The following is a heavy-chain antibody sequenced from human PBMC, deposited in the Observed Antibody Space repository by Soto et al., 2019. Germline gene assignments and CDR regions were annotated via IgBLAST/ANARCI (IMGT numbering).Heavy chain of an antibody. CDR2: VHYNGRT. V-gene: IGHV4-39*01. Sequence: QLQLQESGPGLVQPSETLSLTCTVSGGSITSGDSYYWGWVRQPPGKGLEYIGSVHYNGRTYYNPSLKSRVTVSADTSKNQFSLKLTSVTAADTAVYYWARHGSGSYYPVDSWGQGTLVTVSS. CDR1: GGSITSGDSYY. CDR3: ARHGSGSYYPVDS. J-gene: IGHJ4*02. D-gene: IGHD3-10*01.